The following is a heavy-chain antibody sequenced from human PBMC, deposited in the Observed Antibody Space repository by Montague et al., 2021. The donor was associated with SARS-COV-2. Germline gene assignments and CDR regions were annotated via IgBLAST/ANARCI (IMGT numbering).Heavy chain of an antibody. CDR1: GGSFSGYY. J-gene: IGHJ4*02. Sequence: SETLSLTCGVYGGSFSGYYWSWFRQPPGKGLQWIGGINHSGSTNYNSSLNSRGTISLDTSKNQFSLKLTSVSAADTAVYYCARGLGRPGTIFGVALYWGQGTLVTVSS. CDR3: ARGLGRPGTIFGVALY. D-gene: IGHD3-3*01. V-gene: IGHV4-34*01. CDR2: INHSGST.